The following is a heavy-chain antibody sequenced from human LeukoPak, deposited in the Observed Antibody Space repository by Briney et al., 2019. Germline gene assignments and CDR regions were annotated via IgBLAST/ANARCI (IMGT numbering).Heavy chain of an antibody. J-gene: IGHJ6*03. D-gene: IGHD6-6*01. V-gene: IGHV3-23*01. CDR2: ISGSGGST. CDR3: AKDLDSSSPSYMDV. Sequence: GGSLRLSCAASGFTFSSYAMSWVRQAPGKGLEWVSAISGSGGSTNYADSVKGRFTISRDNSKNTLYLQMNSLRAEDTAVYYCAKDLDSSSPSYMDVWGKGTTVTVSS. CDR1: GFTFSSYA.